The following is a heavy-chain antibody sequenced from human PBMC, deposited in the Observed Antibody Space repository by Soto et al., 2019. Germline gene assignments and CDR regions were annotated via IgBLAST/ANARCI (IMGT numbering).Heavy chain of an antibody. J-gene: IGHJ3*02. D-gene: IGHD3-16*01. CDR2: ISYDGSNK. CDR3: AREGRLPPLDAFDI. CDR1: GFTFSSYA. V-gene: IGHV3-30-3*01. Sequence: QVQLVESGGGVVQPGRSLRLSCAASGFTFSSYAMHWVRQAPGKGLEWVAVISYDGSNKYYADSVKGRFTISRDNSKNTLYLQMNSLRAEDTAVHYCAREGRLPPLDAFDIWGQGTMVTVSS.